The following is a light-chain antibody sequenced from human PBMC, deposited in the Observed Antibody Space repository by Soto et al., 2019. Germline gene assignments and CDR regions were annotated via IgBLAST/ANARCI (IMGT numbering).Light chain of an antibody. CDR2: WSN. Sequence: QSVLTQPPSASGTPGQRVTISCSGSSSNIGSNTVDCYQQFPGTSPKVVISWSNQRPSGVPARLSGSESGTSASLAISGLQSDDEADYYCGTWDSSLRGGVFGGGTKLTVL. CDR1: SSNIGSNT. V-gene: IGLV1-44*01. J-gene: IGLJ2*01. CDR3: GTWDSSLRGGV.